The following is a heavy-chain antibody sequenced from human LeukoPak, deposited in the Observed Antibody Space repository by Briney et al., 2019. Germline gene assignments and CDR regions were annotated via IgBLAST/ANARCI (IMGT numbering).Heavy chain of an antibody. Sequence: GGSLRLSCAASGFTFDDYGMNWARQAPGKGPEWVSYISTSGSTIYYADSVKGRFTLSRDNAKNSLYLQMNSLRAEDTAVYYCAKGVGTNKGGYYFDYWGQGTPVTVSS. CDR3: AKGVGTNKGGYYFDY. CDR2: ISTSGSTI. CDR1: GFTFDDYG. J-gene: IGHJ4*02. D-gene: IGHD1-26*01. V-gene: IGHV3-48*03.